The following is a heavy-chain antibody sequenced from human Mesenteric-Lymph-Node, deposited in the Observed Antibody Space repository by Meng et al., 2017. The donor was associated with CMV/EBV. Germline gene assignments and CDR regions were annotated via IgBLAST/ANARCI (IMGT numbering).Heavy chain of an antibody. J-gene: IGHJ3*02. CDR3: ARDWSSSWFLGEGDAFDI. Sequence: ASVKVSCKASGYTFTSYDINWVRQATGQGLEWMGWMNPNSGNTGYAQKFQGRVTMTRNTSISTAYMELSSLRSEDTAVYYCARDWSSSWFLGEGDAFDIWGQGTMVTVSS. CDR2: MNPNSGNT. D-gene: IGHD6-13*01. V-gene: IGHV1-8*01. CDR1: GYTFTSYD.